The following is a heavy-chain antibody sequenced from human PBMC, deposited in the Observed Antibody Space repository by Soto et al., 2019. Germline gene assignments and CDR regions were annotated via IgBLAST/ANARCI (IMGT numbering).Heavy chain of an antibody. Sequence: GGSLRLSCAASGFTFSSYGMHWVRQAPGKGLEWVAVISYDGSNKYYADSVKGRFTISRDNSKNTLYLQMNSLRAEDTAVYYCAKVKSSSSHYGMDVWGQGTTVTVSS. J-gene: IGHJ6*02. CDR3: AKVKSSSSHYGMDV. CDR1: GFTFSSYG. CDR2: ISYDGSNK. V-gene: IGHV3-30*18. D-gene: IGHD6-13*01.